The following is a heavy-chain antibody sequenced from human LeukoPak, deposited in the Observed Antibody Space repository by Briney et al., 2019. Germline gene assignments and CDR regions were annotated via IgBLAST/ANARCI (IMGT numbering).Heavy chain of an antibody. J-gene: IGHJ4*02. CDR1: GFTFNSYA. D-gene: IGHD3-10*01. V-gene: IGHV3-30*04. Sequence: GGSLRLSCAASGFTFNSYAMHWVRQAPGKGLEWVAVISYDGSNKYYADSVKGRFTIPRDNSKDTLYVQMNSLRAEDTAVYYCARSFYGSGSYSGNYFDYWGQGTLVTVSS. CDR2: ISYDGSNK. CDR3: ARSFYGSGSYSGNYFDY.